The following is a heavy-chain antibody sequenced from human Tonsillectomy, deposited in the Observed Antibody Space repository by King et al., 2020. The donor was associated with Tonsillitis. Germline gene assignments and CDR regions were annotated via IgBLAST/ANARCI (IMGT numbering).Heavy chain of an antibody. V-gene: IGHV3-30*19. Sequence: VQLVESGGGVVQPVRSLRLSCAASGFSFSNYGLHWVRQPPGKGLEWVAVISYDGTKKYYADSVKGRFTISRDDYKNTLYLQMNSLRAEDTAVYFCARDRITGTTFPWFDPWGQGTPVTVSS. CDR3: ARDRITGTTFPWFDP. D-gene: IGHD1-7*01. J-gene: IGHJ5*02. CDR2: ISYDGTKK. CDR1: GFSFSNYG.